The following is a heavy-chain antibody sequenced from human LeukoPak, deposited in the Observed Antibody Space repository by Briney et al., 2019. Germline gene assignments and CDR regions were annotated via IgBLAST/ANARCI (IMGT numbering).Heavy chain of an antibody. D-gene: IGHD6-19*01. Sequence: SETLSLTCTVSGGSISSSSYYWGWIRQPPGKGLEWIGSIYYSGSTYYNPSLKSRVTISVDTSKNQFSLKLSSVTAADTAVYNCARRINIAVPPGTYYFDYWGQGTRVTVSS. CDR1: GGSISSSSYY. CDR2: IYYSGST. V-gene: IGHV4-39*01. J-gene: IGHJ4*02. CDR3: ARRINIAVPPGTYYFDY.